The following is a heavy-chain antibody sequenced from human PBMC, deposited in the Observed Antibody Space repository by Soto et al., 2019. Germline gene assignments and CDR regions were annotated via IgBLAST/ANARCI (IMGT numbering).Heavy chain of an antibody. CDR2: IYYSGST. J-gene: IGHJ4*02. CDR3: ARVEGRNDFWSGYFYYFDY. Sequence: SETLSLTCTVSGGSISSYYWSWIRQPPGKGLEWIGYIYYSGSTNYNPSLKSRVTISVDTSKNQFSLKLSSVTAADTAVYYCARVEGRNDFWSGYFYYFDYWGQGTLVTVSS. D-gene: IGHD3-3*01. V-gene: IGHV4-59*01. CDR1: GGSISSYY.